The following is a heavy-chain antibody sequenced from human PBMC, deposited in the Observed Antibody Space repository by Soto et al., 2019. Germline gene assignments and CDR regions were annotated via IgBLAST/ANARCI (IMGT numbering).Heavy chain of an antibody. J-gene: IGHJ6*02. CDR1: GFTFSSYS. D-gene: IGHD2-2*02. V-gene: IGHV3-21*01. CDR2: ISSSSYI. Sequence: GSLRLSCAASGFTFSSYSMNWVRQAPGKGPEWVSSISSSSYIYYADSVKGRFTISRDNAKNSLYLQMNSLRAEDTAVYYCARDLDVVVPAAIPMGMDVWGQGTTVTVSS. CDR3: ARDLDVVVPAAIPMGMDV.